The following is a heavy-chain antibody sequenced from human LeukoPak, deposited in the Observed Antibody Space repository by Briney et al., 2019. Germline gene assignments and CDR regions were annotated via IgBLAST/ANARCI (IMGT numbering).Heavy chain of an antibody. V-gene: IGHV3-23*01. J-gene: IGHJ4*02. CDR3: AKDRGFGYYDYDY. CDR2: ISGSGGST. CDR1: GFTFSSYS. Sequence: GGSLRLSCAASGFTFSSYSKSWVRQAPGSGLEGVSTISGSGGSTYYADSVKGRFTISTDNSKNTLYLQMNSLRVEDTAVYYCAKDRGFGYYDYDYWGQGTLVTVSS. D-gene: IGHD5-12*01.